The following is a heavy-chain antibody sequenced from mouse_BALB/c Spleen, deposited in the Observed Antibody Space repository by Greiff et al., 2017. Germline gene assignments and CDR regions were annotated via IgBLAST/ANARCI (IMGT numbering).Heavy chain of an antibody. J-gene: IGHJ4*01. D-gene: IGHD2-3*01. V-gene: IGHV1S29*02. CDR2: IYPYNGGT. CDR3: ARYEGNHDAMDY. Sequence: EVKLMESGPELVKPGASVKISCKASGYTFTDYNMHWVKQSHGKSLEWIGYIYPYNGGTGYNQKFKSKATLTVDNSSSTAFMHLNSLTSEDSAVYYCARYEGNHDAMDYWGQGTSVTVSS. CDR1: GYTFTDYN.